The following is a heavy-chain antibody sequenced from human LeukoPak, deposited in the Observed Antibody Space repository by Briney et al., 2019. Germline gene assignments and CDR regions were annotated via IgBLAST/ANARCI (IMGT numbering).Heavy chain of an antibody. D-gene: IGHD2-21*02. Sequence: GESLKISCKGSGYSFSSYWIGWVRQMPGKGLEWMGMIYPGDSDTRYSPSFQGQVTVSADKSISTAYLQWSSLKASDTAMYYCARRAYCGGDCYLDYWGQGTLVTVSS. CDR1: GYSFSSYW. J-gene: IGHJ4*02. CDR2: IYPGDSDT. V-gene: IGHV5-51*01. CDR3: ARRAYCGGDCYLDY.